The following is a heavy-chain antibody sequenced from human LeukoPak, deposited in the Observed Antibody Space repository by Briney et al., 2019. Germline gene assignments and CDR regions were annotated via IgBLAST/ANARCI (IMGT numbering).Heavy chain of an antibody. CDR1: GFTVSSNY. CDR3: AKVPQWSSFRFFDY. J-gene: IGHJ4*02. D-gene: IGHD6-13*01. Sequence: PGGSLRLSCAASGFTVSSNYMTWVRQTPGKGLEWVSVFYSGGRTYYADSVKGRFTISRDNSKNTLYLQMNSLRAEDTAVYYCAKVPQWSSFRFFDYWGQGTLVTVSS. V-gene: IGHV3-53*01. CDR2: FYSGGRT.